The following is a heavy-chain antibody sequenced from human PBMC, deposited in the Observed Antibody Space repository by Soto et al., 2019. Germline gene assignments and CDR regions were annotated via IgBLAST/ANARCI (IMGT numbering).Heavy chain of an antibody. J-gene: IGHJ6*03. Sequence: GGSLRLSCAASGFTFSNAWMSWVRQAPGKGLEWVGRIKSKTDGGTTDYAAPVKGRFTISRDDSKNTLYLQMNSLKTEDTAVYYCTTVGYCSGGSCYSSYYYYYYMDVWGKGTTVTVSS. D-gene: IGHD2-15*01. V-gene: IGHV3-15*01. CDR1: GFTFSNAW. CDR2: IKSKTDGGTT. CDR3: TTVGYCSGGSCYSSYYYYYYMDV.